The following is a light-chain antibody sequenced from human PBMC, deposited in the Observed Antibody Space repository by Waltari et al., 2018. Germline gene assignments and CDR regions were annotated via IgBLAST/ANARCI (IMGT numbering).Light chain of an antibody. Sequence: EIVLTQSPGTLFLSPGEGATLSCRASQSVSRTLAWYQQKPGQAPRLRIYGASSRATGIPDRFSGSGSGTDFSLTISRLEPDDSAVYFCQHYVSLPATFGQGTKVEIK. J-gene: IGKJ1*01. CDR1: QSVSRT. V-gene: IGKV3-20*01. CDR3: QHYVSLPAT. CDR2: GAS.